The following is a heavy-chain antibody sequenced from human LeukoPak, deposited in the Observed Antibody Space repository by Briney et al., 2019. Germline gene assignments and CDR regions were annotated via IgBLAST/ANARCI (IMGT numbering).Heavy chain of an antibody. CDR3: ARAPRRRSGFYYYYMDV. Sequence: ASVKVSCKASGYTFTSYDINWVRQATGQGLEWMGWMNPNSGDTGYAQEFQGRVTMTRNTSISTAYVELSSLGSEDTAVYYCARAPRRRSGFYYYYMDVWGKGTTVTVSS. CDR2: MNPNSGDT. CDR1: GYTFTSYD. J-gene: IGHJ6*03. D-gene: IGHD3-22*01. V-gene: IGHV1-8*01.